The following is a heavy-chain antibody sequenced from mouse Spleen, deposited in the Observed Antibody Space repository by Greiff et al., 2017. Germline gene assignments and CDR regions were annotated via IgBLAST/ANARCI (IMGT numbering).Heavy chain of an antibody. CDR3: AREANWYWYFDV. CDR1: GFTFTSYG. V-gene: IGHV1-61*01. Sequence: QVQLLQSGAELVRPGSSVKLSCTASGFTFTSYGMDWVQQTPGKGLEWIANINRSDSDTHYNQTVKDQATFTVDKSSSTAYMLLSRQTSEDSAVYYCAREANWYWYFDVWGAGTTVTVSS. CDR2: INRSDSDT. D-gene: IGHD4-1*01. J-gene: IGHJ1*01.